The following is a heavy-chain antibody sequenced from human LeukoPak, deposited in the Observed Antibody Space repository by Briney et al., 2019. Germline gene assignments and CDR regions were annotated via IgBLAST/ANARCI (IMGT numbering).Heavy chain of an antibody. Sequence: GGSLRLSCAASGLTFSSFWMSWLRQAPGGGLEWVAVIWYDASNKFYADSVKGRFTISRDNSKNTLYLQMNSLRAEDTAVYYCARDGAFLGYCTGGGCFPLYYFDYWGQGTLVTVSS. J-gene: IGHJ4*02. V-gene: IGHV3-33*08. CDR1: GLTFSSFW. CDR3: ARDGAFLGYCTGGGCFPLYYFDY. D-gene: IGHD2-15*01. CDR2: IWYDASNK.